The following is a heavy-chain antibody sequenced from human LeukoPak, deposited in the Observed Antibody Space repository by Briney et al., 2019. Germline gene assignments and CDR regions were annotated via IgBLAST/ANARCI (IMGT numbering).Heavy chain of an antibody. CDR2: INSDGSST. CDR3: ARDFTAVAGTAGFDY. V-gene: IGHV3-74*01. CDR1: GFTFSSYW. Sequence: PGGSLRLSCAASGFTFSSYWMHWVRQAPGKGLVWVSRINSDGSSTSYADSVKGRFTISRDNAKNTLYLQMNSLRAEDTAVYYCARDFTAVAGTAGFDYWGQGTLVTVSS. D-gene: IGHD6-19*01. J-gene: IGHJ4*02.